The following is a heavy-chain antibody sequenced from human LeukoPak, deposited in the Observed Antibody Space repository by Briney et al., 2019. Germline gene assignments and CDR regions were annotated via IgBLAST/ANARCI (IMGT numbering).Heavy chain of an antibody. J-gene: IGHJ4*02. CDR1: GFTFSSYS. Sequence: GGSLRLSCAASGFTFSSYSMNWVRQAPGKGLEWVSYISSSSSTIYYADSVKGRFTISRDNSKNTLYLQMNSLRAEDTAVYYCAKSPGSSGYYFPFDYWGQGTLVTVSS. CDR2: ISSSSSTI. CDR3: AKSPGSSGYYFPFDY. D-gene: IGHD3-22*01. V-gene: IGHV3-48*01.